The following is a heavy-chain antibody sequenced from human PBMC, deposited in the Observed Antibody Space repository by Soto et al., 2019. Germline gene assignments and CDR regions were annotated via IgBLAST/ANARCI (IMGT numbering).Heavy chain of an antibody. CDR3: ASGGNGFDP. CDR2: MYYNGNI. D-gene: IGHD3-16*01. Sequence: PSETLSLTCNVSGGSISNYYWTWVRQSPEKGLEWIGYMYYNGNINYNPSLKSRVTISIDKSKNQFSLTLKSVTAADTAVYYCASGGNGFDPWGQGVLVTVSS. V-gene: IGHV4-59*01. J-gene: IGHJ5*02. CDR1: GGSISNYY.